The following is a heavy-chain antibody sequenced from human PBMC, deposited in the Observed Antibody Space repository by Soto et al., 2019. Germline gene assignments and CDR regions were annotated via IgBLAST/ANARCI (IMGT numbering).Heavy chain of an antibody. D-gene: IGHD5-12*01. CDR1: GGTFSSYA. J-gene: IGHJ6*02. CDR3: ARDRNIVATIYNYYGMDV. V-gene: IGHV1-69*13. CDR2: IIPIFGTA. Sequence: ASVKVSCKASGGTFSSYAISWVRQAPGQGLEWMGGIIPIFGTANYAQKFQGRVTITADESTSTAYMGLSSLRSEDTAVYYCARDRNIVATIYNYYGMDVWGQGTTVTVSS.